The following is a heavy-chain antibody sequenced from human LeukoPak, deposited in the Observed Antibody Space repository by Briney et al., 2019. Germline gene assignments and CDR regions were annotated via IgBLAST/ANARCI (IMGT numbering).Heavy chain of an antibody. V-gene: IGHV3-23*01. D-gene: IGHD6-13*01. J-gene: IGHJ4*02. CDR2: ISGSGGST. CDR3: ARVIRAAPGKGYFDY. Sequence: SGGSLRLSCATSGFIFSTYALSWVRQAPRKGLEWASSISGSGGSTYHADSVKGRFTISRDSSKNTLYLQMNSLRAEDTAIYYCARVIRAAPGKGYFDYWGQGTLVTVSS. CDR1: GFIFSTYA.